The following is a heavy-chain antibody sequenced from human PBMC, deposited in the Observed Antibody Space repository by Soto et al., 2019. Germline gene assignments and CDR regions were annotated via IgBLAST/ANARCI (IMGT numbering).Heavy chain of an antibody. CDR3: ARVGGFGATTIDY. CDR2: IYYSGIT. Sequence: SETLSLTCTVSGGSISSYYWSWIRQPPGKGLEWIGYIYYSGITDYNPSLKSRVTISVDTSKNQFSLRLSSVTAADTAVYYCARVGGFGATTIDYWGQGTLVTSPQ. D-gene: IGHD3-10*01. J-gene: IGHJ4*02. CDR1: GGSISSYY. V-gene: IGHV4-59*08.